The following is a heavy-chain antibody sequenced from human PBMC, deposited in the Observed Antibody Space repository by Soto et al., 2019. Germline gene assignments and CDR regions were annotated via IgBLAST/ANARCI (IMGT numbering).Heavy chain of an antibody. J-gene: IGHJ5*02. CDR1: GFTFSSYG. CDR2: ISYDGSNK. D-gene: IGHD2-2*01. V-gene: IGHV3-30*18. Sequence: PGGSLRLSCAASGFTFSSYGMHWVRKAPGKGLEWVAVISYDGSNKYYADSVRGRFTISRDNSKNTLYLQMNSLRAEDTAVYYCAKDNCISTSCYRLYNWFDPWGQGTLVTVSS. CDR3: AKDNCISTSCYRLYNWFDP.